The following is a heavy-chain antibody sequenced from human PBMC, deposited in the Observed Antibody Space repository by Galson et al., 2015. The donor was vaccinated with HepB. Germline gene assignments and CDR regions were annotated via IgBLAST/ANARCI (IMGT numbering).Heavy chain of an antibody. CDR1: GFSFSSYV. V-gene: IGHV3-30*04. Sequence: SLRLSCAVSGFSFSSYVMHWVRQAPGKGLEWVAIISYDGSYKYFADSVKGRFTISRDNSMNTLHLQMNSLRVEDTALYYCARGPQVLLWFGELEFDYWGQGTLVAVSS. CDR2: ISYDGSYK. D-gene: IGHD3-10*01. J-gene: IGHJ4*02. CDR3: ARGPQVLLWFGELEFDY.